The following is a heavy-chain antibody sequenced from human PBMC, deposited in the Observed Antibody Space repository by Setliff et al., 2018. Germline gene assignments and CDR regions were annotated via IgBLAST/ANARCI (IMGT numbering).Heavy chain of an antibody. D-gene: IGHD3-3*01. J-gene: IGHJ3*01. CDR3: ARIAYFDFWRGFGVGAFDL. V-gene: IGHV4-34*01. CDR2: INHSGST. CDR1: GGSFSGYY. Sequence: SETLSLTCALYGGSFSGYYWSWIRPPPGTGLEWLGEINHSGSTNYNPSLKSRVTITVDPSKNQFSLKLASVTAADRAVYYCARIAYFDFWRGFGVGAFDLWGHGSVVTVSS.